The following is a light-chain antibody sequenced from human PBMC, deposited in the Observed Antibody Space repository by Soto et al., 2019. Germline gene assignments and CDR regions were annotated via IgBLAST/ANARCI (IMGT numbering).Light chain of an antibody. CDR2: ENN. J-gene: IGLJ2*01. Sequence: QSVLTQPPSVYAAPGQKVTISCSGSSSNIGNNYVSWYQQLPGTAPKLLIYENNKRPSGIPDRFSGSKSGTSATLGITGLQTGVEADYYCGTWDSSLSAVVFGGGTKVTVL. CDR3: GTWDSSLSAVV. CDR1: SSNIGNNY. V-gene: IGLV1-51*02.